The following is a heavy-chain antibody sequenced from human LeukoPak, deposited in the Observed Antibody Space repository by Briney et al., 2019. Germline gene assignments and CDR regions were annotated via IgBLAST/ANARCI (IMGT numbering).Heavy chain of an antibody. V-gene: IGHV4-34*01. CDR2: INHSGST. CDR3: AGVYSSSRSYYYMDV. J-gene: IGHJ6*03. D-gene: IGHD6-6*01. Sequence: KPSETLSLTCAVYGGSFSGYYWSWIRQPPGKGLEWIGEINHSGSTNYNPSLKSRVTISVDTSKNQFSLKLSSVTAADTAVYYCAGVYSSSRSYYYMDVWGKGTTVTVSS. CDR1: GGSFSGYY.